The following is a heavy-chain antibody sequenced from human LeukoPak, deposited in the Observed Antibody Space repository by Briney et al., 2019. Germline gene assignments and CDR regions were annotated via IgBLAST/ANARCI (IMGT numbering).Heavy chain of an antibody. CDR1: GYSISNGHV. D-gene: IGHD1-1*01. V-gene: IGHV4-38-2*01. CDR3: ARIDWTPDS. CDR2: IHHSGNT. J-gene: IGHJ4*02. Sequence: SETLSLTRAVSGYSISNGHVWAWIRQPPGKGLEWIGTIHHSGNTYYNPSLQSRVSVSVDTSRNQFSLRLSSVTAADTATYYCARIDWTPDSWGQGTLVTVSS.